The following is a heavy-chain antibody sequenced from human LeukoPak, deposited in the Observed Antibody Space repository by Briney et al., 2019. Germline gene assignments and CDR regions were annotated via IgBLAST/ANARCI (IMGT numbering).Heavy chain of an antibody. CDR1: GFTFRNYW. CDR2: TKPDGSAE. V-gene: IGHV3-7*01. CDR3: ARDRQIAY. Sequence: PGGSLRFSCAASGFTFRNYWMGWVRQAPGKGLEWVANTKPDGSAEYYADSVRGRFTTSRDNANNFLYLQMNSLRAEDTAVYYCARDRQIAYWGQGTLVTVSS. J-gene: IGHJ4*02.